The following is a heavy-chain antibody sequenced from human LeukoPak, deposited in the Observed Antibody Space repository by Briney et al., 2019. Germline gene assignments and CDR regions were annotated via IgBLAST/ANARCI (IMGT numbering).Heavy chain of an antibody. CDR2: VSYDGTTK. V-gene: IGHV3-30-3*01. CDR3: ARSPRDGYNSFDF. J-gene: IGHJ4*02. CDR1: GFTFSNHA. Sequence: GRSLRLSCAASGFTFSNHAMQWVRQAPGKGLKGVAVVSYDGTTKYYADSVKGRFTISRDNSKNTLYLQMNSLRAEDTAVYYCARSPRDGYNSFDFWGQGALVTVSS. D-gene: IGHD5-24*01.